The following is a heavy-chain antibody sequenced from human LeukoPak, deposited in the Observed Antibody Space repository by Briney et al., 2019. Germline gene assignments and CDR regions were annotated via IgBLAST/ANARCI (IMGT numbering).Heavy chain of an antibody. CDR1: GFTFSSYS. CDR3: AELGITMIGGV. D-gene: IGHD3-10*02. Sequence: GGSLRLSCAASGFTFSSYSMNWVRQAPGKGLEWVSSISSRGSYTYYADSVKGRFTISRDNAKNSLYLQMNSLRAEDTAVYYCAELGITMIGGVWGKGTTVTISS. V-gene: IGHV3-21*01. J-gene: IGHJ6*04. CDR2: ISSRGSYT.